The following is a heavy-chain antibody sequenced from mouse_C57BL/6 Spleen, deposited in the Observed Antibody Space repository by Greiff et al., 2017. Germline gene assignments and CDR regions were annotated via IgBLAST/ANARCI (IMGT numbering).Heavy chain of an antibody. CDR2: INPNYGTT. J-gene: IGHJ2*01. Sequence: VQLQQSGPELVKPGASVKISCKASGYSFTDYNMNWVKQSNGKSLEWIGVINPNYGTTSYNQKFKGKATLTVDQSSSTAYLQLNSLTSEDSAVYYCASYYGSRYYFDDWGQGTTLTVSS. V-gene: IGHV1-39*01. CDR3: ASYYGSRYYFDD. CDR1: GYSFTDYN. D-gene: IGHD1-1*01.